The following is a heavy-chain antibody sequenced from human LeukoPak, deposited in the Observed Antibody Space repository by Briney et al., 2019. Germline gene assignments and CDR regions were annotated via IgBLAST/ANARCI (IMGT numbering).Heavy chain of an antibody. CDR2: INPNSGGT. J-gene: IGHJ4*02. CDR1: GYTFTGYY. D-gene: IGHD3-22*01. CDR3: ARDRAYYDSSGCFDY. V-gene: IGHV1-2*02. Sequence: GASVKVSCKASGYTFTGYYMHWVRQAPGQGLEWMGWINPNSGGTNYAQKFQGRVTMTRDTSISTAYMELSRLRSDDTAVYYCARDRAYYDSSGCFDYWGQGTLVTVSS.